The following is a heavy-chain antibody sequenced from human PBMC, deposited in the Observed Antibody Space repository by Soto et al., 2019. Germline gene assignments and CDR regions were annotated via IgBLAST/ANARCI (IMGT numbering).Heavy chain of an antibody. J-gene: IGHJ4*02. CDR2: ISAYNGNT. CDR1: CYTFTSYG. Sequence: GXSVEVSFRGSCYTFTSYGISWVRQAPGQGLEWMGWISAYNGNTNYAQKLQGRVTMTTDTSTSTAYMELRSLRSDDTAVYYCARDRWGVLLWLGELGEHWGQGTPVTVYS. CDR3: ARDRWGVLLWLGELGEH. V-gene: IGHV1-18*01. D-gene: IGHD3-10*01.